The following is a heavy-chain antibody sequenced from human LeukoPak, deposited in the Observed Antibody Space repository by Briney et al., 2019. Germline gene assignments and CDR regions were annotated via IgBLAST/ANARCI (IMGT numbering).Heavy chain of an antibody. CDR1: AFTFSSYA. J-gene: IGHJ4*02. CDR3: VKGFVHPTYYFDY. Sequence: GGSLRLSCAASAFTFSSYAMMWVRQAPGKRLEWISSITGSGDGTYYADSVRGRFTISRDNSDNTLYLQVNSLRAEDTAVYFCVKGFVHPTYYFDYWGQGTLVTVSS. CDR2: ITGSGDGT. V-gene: IGHV3-23*01. D-gene: IGHD3-10*01.